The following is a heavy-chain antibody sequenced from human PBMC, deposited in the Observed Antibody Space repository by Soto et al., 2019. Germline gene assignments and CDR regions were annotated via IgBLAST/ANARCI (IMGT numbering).Heavy chain of an antibody. CDR3: ATGGSGTYYLGPLDY. D-gene: IGHD3-10*01. CDR1: AFSLKTYW. V-gene: IGHV3-7*01. J-gene: IGHJ4*02. CDR2: IRQYGDET. Sequence: EVQLVESGGGLVLPGGSLRLTCVGSAFSLKTYWMAWVRQAPGKGLECVANIRQYGDETFYADSVKGRFTISRDNANNSVYLQMDNLRAEDTGVYYCATGGSGTYYLGPLDYWGQGIMVIVSS.